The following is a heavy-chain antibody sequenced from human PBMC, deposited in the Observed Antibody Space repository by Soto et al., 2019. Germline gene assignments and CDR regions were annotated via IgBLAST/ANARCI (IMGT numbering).Heavy chain of an antibody. CDR1: GFTFSSYA. CDR3: ARDADYAIDRPQRYYYYYGMDV. V-gene: IGHV3-30-3*01. CDR2: ISYDGSNK. Sequence: QPGGSLRLSCAASGFTFSSYAMHWVRQAPGKGLEWVAVISYDGSNKYYADSVKGRFTISRDNSKNTLYLQMNSLRAEDTAVYYCARDADYAIDRPQRYYYYYGMDVWGQGTTVTVSS. J-gene: IGHJ6*02. D-gene: IGHD4-17*01.